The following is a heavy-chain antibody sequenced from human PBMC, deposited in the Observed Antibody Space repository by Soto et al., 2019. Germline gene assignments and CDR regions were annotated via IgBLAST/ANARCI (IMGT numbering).Heavy chain of an antibody. CDR2: INPSGGST. D-gene: IGHD3-22*01. CDR3: ARGPAYYYDSSGYFFVYNWFDP. V-gene: IGHV1-46*01. Sequence: ASVKVSCKASGYTFTSYYMHWVRQAPGQGLEWMGIINPSGGSTSYAQKFQGRVTMTRDTSTSTVYMELSSLRSEDTAVYYCARGPAYYYDSSGYFFVYNWFDPWGQGTRVTVSS. CDR1: GYTFTSYY. J-gene: IGHJ5*02.